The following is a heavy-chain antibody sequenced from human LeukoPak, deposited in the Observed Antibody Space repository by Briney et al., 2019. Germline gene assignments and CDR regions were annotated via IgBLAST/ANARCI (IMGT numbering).Heavy chain of an antibody. V-gene: IGHV4-59*01. D-gene: IGHD1-14*01. Sequence: PETLSLTCSVSGGSISSYYRSWIRQPPGKGLEWIGHISDGGSTNYNPSLKSRVSISVDTSKNQLSLNLTSMTAADTALYFCARASTTFDDWGQGTLVTVSS. J-gene: IGHJ4*02. CDR1: GGSISSYY. CDR3: ARASTTFDD. CDR2: ISDGGST.